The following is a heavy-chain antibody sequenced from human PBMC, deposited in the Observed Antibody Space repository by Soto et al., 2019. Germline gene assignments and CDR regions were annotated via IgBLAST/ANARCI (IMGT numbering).Heavy chain of an antibody. Sequence: QVQLVQSGAEVKKPGSSVEVSCKASGGTFSSYAISWVRQAPGQGLEWMGGIIPIFGTANYAQKFQGRVTITADESTSTAYMELSSLRSEDTAVYYCAGPPELTRIYYYYGMDVWGQETTVTVSS. CDR2: IIPIFGTA. V-gene: IGHV1-69*12. J-gene: IGHJ6*02. CDR1: GGTFSSYA. CDR3: AGPPELTRIYYYYGMDV. D-gene: IGHD1-7*01.